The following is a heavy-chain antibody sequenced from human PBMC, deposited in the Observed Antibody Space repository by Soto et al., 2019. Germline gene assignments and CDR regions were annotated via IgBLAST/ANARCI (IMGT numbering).Heavy chain of an antibody. V-gene: IGHV3-30*18. Sequence: GGSLRLSCAASGFTFSNYVMQWVRQAPGKGLEWVAVISYDGSSKFYADSEGRFTISRDNSKNTLYLQMNSLRAEDTAVYYCTNGRRQQPPLDWGQGTLVTVSS. J-gene: IGHJ4*02. CDR3: TNGRRQQPPLD. CDR2: ISYDGSSK. CDR1: GFTFSNYV. D-gene: IGHD6-13*01.